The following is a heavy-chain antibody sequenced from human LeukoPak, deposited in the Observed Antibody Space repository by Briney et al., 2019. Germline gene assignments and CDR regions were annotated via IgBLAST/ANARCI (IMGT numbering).Heavy chain of an antibody. D-gene: IGHD5-18*01. Sequence: ASVTVSCKASGYTFTGYYMHWVRQAPGQGLEWMGRINPNSGGTNYAQKFQGRVTMTRDTSISTAYMELSSLRSEDTAVYYCARGVDTAMVTNFDYWGQGTLVTVSS. J-gene: IGHJ4*02. CDR1: GYTFTGYY. CDR2: INPNSGGT. V-gene: IGHV1-2*06. CDR3: ARGVDTAMVTNFDY.